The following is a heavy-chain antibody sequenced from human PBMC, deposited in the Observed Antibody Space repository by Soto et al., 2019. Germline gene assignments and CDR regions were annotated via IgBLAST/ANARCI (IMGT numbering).Heavy chain of an antibody. D-gene: IGHD2-15*01. V-gene: IGHV3-11*06. CDR3: VRGGGGGLFDP. J-gene: IGHJ5*02. CDR1: GFTFGDSY. CDR2: ISPGSRYP. Sequence: PXVSLRLSCAGSGFTFGDSYMSWIRQAPGKGLEWLSYISPGSRYPAYADSAKGRFTISRDNAKRSLYLQMMSLTAEDTAIYYCVRGGGGGLFDPWGQGTMVTVSS.